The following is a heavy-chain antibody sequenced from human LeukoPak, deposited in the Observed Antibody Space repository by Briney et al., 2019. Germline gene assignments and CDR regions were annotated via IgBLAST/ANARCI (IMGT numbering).Heavy chain of an antibody. D-gene: IGHD3-3*01. Sequence: GGSLRLSCAASGSPFEVIPMHGVRKAPGRGLGWVSLIVGVGVGTYYADSVKGRFTISRGNSKDSLYLQMSSLRTEDTALYYCAKGFSVLASNHYYYYYGMDVWGQGTTVTVSS. V-gene: IGHV3-43*02. J-gene: IGHJ6*02. CDR1: GSPFEVIP. CDR2: IVGVGVGT. CDR3: AKGFSVLASNHYYYYYGMDV.